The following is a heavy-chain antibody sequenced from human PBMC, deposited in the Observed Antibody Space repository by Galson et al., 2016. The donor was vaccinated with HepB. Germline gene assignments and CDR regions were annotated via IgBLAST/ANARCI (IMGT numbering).Heavy chain of an antibody. Sequence: TLSLTCAVYGGSFSGYYWSWIRQPPGKGLEWIGEINHSGSTNYNPSLKSRVTISVDTSKNQFSLKLSSVTAADTAVYCCARGDNPDYGDYASAYYYMDVWGKGTTVTVSS. CDR3: ARGDNPDYGDYASAYYYMDV. CDR2: INHSGST. CDR1: GGSFSGYY. J-gene: IGHJ6*03. V-gene: IGHV4-34*01. D-gene: IGHD4-17*01.